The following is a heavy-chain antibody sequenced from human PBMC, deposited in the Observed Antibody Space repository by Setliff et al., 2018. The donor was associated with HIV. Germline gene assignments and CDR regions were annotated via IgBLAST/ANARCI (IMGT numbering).Heavy chain of an antibody. J-gene: IGHJ5*02. CDR2: IYRSGST. CDR1: GGSTSSDT. Sequence: SETLSLTCSVSGGSTSSDTWSWIRQPAGQGLEWIGRIYRSGSTNYNTPLESRVTMSVDTSNNQFSLSLRSVTAADTAIYYCARSIHGGGSEPFDTWGQGILVTVSS. CDR3: ARSIHGGGSEPFDT. D-gene: IGHD3-10*01. V-gene: IGHV4-4*07.